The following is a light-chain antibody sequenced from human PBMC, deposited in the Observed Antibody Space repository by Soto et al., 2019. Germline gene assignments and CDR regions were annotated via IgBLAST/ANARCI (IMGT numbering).Light chain of an antibody. CDR2: AAS. Sequence: DIQMTQSPSSLSASVGDRVTITCRASQSISSYLDWYQQKPGKAPKLLIYAASNLQSGVPSRFSGSGSGRDFTLTISSLQPEDFATYYCHQSYSTPIFTFGPGTKVDIK. CDR3: HQSYSTPIFT. V-gene: IGKV1-39*01. J-gene: IGKJ3*01. CDR1: QSISSY.